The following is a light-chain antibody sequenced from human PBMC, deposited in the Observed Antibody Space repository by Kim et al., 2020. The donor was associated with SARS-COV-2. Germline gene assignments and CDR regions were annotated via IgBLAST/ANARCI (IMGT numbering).Light chain of an antibody. V-gene: IGLV2-14*04. CDR1: SSDVGGYNY. CDR2: DVT. Sequence: GQWISISCTGTSSDVGGYNYVSWCQQHPGKAPKVIIYDVTKRPSGGSNRFSGSKSGNTASLTISGLQTDDEADYYCSSYSSSDIVLFGGGTQLTVL. CDR3: SSYSSSDIVL. J-gene: IGLJ2*01.